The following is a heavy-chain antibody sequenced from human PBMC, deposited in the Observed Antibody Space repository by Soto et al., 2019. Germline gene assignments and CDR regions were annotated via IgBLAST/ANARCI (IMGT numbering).Heavy chain of an antibody. J-gene: IGHJ4*02. D-gene: IGHD4-17*01. CDR3: ARPANTVADHFDL. CDR1: GYTLTIYW. CDR2: IYPSDSDT. V-gene: IGHV5-51*01. Sequence: VGSLKISCQVSGYTLTIYWIGWVRQMPWKGLEWMGIIYPSDSDTRYSPSFQGQVTISADQSINTAYLQWDSLKASDTAIYYCARPANTVADHFDLWGQGTPVTVSS.